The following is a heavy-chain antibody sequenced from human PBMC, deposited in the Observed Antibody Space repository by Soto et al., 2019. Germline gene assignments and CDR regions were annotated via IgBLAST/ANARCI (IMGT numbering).Heavy chain of an antibody. J-gene: IGHJ4*02. Sequence: QVQLVQSGAEVKKPGSSVKVSCKASGGTFSSYTISWVRQAPGQGLEWMGRIIPILGIANYAQKFQGRVKITADKSKSTAYMALSSLRSEDTAVYYCARDIVATSGDYWGQGTLVTVSS. CDR1: GGTFSSYT. V-gene: IGHV1-69*08. D-gene: IGHD5-12*01. CDR2: IIPILGIA. CDR3: ARDIVATSGDY.